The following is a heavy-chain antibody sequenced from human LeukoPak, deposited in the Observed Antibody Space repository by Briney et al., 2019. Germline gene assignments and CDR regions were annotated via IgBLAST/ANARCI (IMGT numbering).Heavy chain of an antibody. CDR2: IAPGDSDT. D-gene: IGHD3-16*01. V-gene: IGHV5-51*01. CDR3: ARYVVGPYYSDY. CDR1: GYSFTDHW. Sequence: GESLKISCKGSGYSFTDHWIGWVRQMPGKGPEWMGIIAPGDSDTRYSPSFQGQVTISADKSISTAYLQWSSLKASDTAMYYCARYVVGPYYSDYWGQGTLVTVSS. J-gene: IGHJ4*02.